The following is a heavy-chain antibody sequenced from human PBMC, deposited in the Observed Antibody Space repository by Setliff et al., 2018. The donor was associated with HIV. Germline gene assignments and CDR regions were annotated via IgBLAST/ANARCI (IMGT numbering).Heavy chain of an antibody. CDR3: ARVSRSGWFFDW. V-gene: IGHV1-18*01. Sequence: GASVKVSCKASGYNFSSNGISWVRQAPGQGLEWMGWISSYNGNTKYAQKVQDRVTMTKDTSTSTAYMELRSLRSDDTAAYYCARVSRSGWFFDWWGQGSLVTVSS. CDR2: ISSYNGNT. D-gene: IGHD6-19*01. CDR1: GYNFSSNG. J-gene: IGHJ4*02.